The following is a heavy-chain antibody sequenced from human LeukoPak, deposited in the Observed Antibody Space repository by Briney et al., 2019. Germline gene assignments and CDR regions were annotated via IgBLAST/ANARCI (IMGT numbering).Heavy chain of an antibody. CDR2: FDPEDGET. Sequence: ASVKVSCKVSGYTLTELSMHWVRQAPGKGLEWMGGFDPEDGETIYAQKFQGRVTMTEDTSTDTAYMELCSLRSEDTAVYYCATLRGYDSSGYYPGDFQHWGQGTLVTVSS. V-gene: IGHV1-24*01. J-gene: IGHJ1*01. CDR1: GYTLTELS. D-gene: IGHD3-22*01. CDR3: ATLRGYDSSGYYPGDFQH.